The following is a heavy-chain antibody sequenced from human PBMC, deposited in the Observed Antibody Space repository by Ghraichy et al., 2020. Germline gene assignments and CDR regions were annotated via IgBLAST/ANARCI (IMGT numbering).Heavy chain of an antibody. V-gene: IGHV1-69*13. CDR3: ARVVYGDNVRHYYAMDV. J-gene: IGHJ6*02. D-gene: IGHD4-17*01. Sequence: SVKVSCKASGGTFSSFAFSWVRQDLGQGLEWMGGIIPFLDSTTYAQKFQGRVTMTADESTSTVFMELRSLRSEDTAVYFCARVVYGDNVRHYYAMDVWGQGTTITVS. CDR2: IIPFLDST. CDR1: GGTFSSFA.